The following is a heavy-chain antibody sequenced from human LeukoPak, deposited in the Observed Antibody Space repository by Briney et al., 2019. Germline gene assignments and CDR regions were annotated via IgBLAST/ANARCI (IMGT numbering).Heavy chain of an antibody. J-gene: IGHJ6*02. CDR1: GFTLSSYG. CDR2: IWYDGSNK. V-gene: IGHV3-33*01. D-gene: IGHD3-10*02. Sequence: GGSLRLSCAASGFTLSSYGTHWVRQAPGKGLEWVAVIWYDGSNKYYADSVKGRFTISRDNSKNTLYLQMNSLRAEDTAVYYCARVVSFMFGMDVWGQGTTVTVSS. CDR3: ARVVSFMFGMDV.